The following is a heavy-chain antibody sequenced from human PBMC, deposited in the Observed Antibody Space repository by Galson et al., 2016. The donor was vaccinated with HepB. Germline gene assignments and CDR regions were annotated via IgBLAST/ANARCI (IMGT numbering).Heavy chain of an antibody. CDR2: IDPSDSNI. CDR3: ARGRTSTWYSDWFDP. CDR1: GYTFTNYW. V-gene: IGHV5-10-1*01. J-gene: IGHJ5*02. Sequence: QSGAEVKKPGESLTISCKGSGYTFTNYWIIWVRQMPGNGLEWMGRIDPSDSNINYSPAFQGHVTISADKSISTAYLQWSSLKASDTAIYYCARGRTSTWYSDWFDPWGQGTLVTVSS. D-gene: IGHD6-13*01.